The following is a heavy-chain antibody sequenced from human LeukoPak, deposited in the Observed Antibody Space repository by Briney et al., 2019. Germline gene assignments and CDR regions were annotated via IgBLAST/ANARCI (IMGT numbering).Heavy chain of an antibody. Sequence: GASVEVSCKASGYTFTSYAMHWVRQAPGQRLEWMGWINAGNGNTKYSQKFQGRVTITRDTSASTAYMELSSLRSEDTAVYYCARDLGYSYGYVYWGQGTLVTVSS. J-gene: IGHJ4*02. D-gene: IGHD5-18*01. CDR2: INAGNGNT. CDR1: GYTFTSYA. CDR3: ARDLGYSYGYVY. V-gene: IGHV1-3*01.